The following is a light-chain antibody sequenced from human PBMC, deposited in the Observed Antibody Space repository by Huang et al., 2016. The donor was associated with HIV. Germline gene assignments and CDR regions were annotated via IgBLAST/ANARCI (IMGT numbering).Light chain of an antibody. CDR2: GAS. CDR3: QQYDAFPCA. Sequence: EVILTQSPGTLSLSPGERATLSCRASQGVSTYLAWYQQKPGQAPRLLIYGASNRATGIPDRFSGSGSGRDVTLTISRLEPEDFAVYFCQQYDAFPCAFGQGTKLEI. V-gene: IGKV3-20*01. CDR1: QGVSTY. J-gene: IGKJ2*02.